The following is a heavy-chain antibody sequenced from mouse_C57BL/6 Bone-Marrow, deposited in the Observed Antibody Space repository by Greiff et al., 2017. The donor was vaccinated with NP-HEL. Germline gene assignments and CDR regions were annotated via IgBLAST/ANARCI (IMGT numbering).Heavy chain of an antibody. V-gene: IGHV2-2*01. CDR2: IWRGGST. Sequence: QVHVKQSGPGLVQPSQSLSITCTVSGFSLTSYGVHWVRQSPGKGLEWLGVIWRGGSTDYNAAFITRLSISKDKSKRQVFFKMNSLQADDAAIYYCAGLFSFAYWGQGTMVTVSA. J-gene: IGHJ3*01. D-gene: IGHD6-1*01. CDR3: AGLFSFAY. CDR1: GFSLTSYG.